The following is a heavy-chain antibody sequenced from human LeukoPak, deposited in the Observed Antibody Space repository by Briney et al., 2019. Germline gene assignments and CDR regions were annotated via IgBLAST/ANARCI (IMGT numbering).Heavy chain of an antibody. Sequence: PSETLSLTCTVSGTTIGNYYWSWIRQPPGKGLEWIGYVHYSGNINYNPSLKSRGTISIDTSNNQFSLKLNSVTAADTAVYYCALDTSGWSDDSFDIWGPGTTVTVS. CDR2: VHYSGNI. D-gene: IGHD6-19*01. J-gene: IGHJ3*02. V-gene: IGHV4-59*03. CDR3: ALDTSGWSDDSFDI. CDR1: GTTIGNYY.